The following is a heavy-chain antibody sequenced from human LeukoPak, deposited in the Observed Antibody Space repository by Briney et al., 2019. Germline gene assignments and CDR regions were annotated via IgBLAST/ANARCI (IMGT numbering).Heavy chain of an antibody. CDR2: ISRSSTYI. V-gene: IGHV3-21*01. J-gene: IGHJ4*02. Sequence: GGSLRLSCAASGFTLSSYNMNWVRQAPGKGLEWVSSISRSSTYIYYADSVKGRFTISRDNAKNSLYLEMNSLRAEDTAVYYCARRREQLVDYWGQGTLVTVSS. CDR1: GFTLSSYN. CDR3: ARRREQLVDY. D-gene: IGHD6-6*01.